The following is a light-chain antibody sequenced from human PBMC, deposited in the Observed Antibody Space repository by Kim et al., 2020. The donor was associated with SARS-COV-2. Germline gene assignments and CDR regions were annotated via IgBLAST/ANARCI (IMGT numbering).Light chain of an antibody. V-gene: IGKV1-5*03. CDR1: QSIKSW. Sequence: ASVGDRVNITCRASQSIKSWLAWYQQKPGKAPNLLIYKASSLESGVPSRFSGSGSGTEFTLTISSLQSDDFATYYCQQYDIYPLTFGGGTKMDIK. J-gene: IGKJ4*01. CDR3: QQYDIYPLT. CDR2: KAS.